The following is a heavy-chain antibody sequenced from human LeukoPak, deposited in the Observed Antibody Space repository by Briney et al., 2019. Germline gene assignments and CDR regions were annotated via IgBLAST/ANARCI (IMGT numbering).Heavy chain of an antibody. CDR3: ARSPVLRYFDWLLSTSYFDY. V-gene: IGHV1-8*01. CDR2: MNPNSGNT. D-gene: IGHD3-9*01. J-gene: IGHJ4*02. CDR1: GYTFTSYD. Sequence: ASVKVSCMASGYTFTSYDINWVRQATGQGLEWMGWMNPNSGNTGYAQKFQGRVTMTRNTSISTAYMELSSLRSEDTAVYYCARSPVLRYFDWLLSTSYFDYWGQGTLVTVSS.